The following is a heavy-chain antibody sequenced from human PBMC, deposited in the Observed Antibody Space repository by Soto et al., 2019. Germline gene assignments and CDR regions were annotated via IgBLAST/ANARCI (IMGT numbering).Heavy chain of an antibody. J-gene: IGHJ4*02. V-gene: IGHV3-48*02. CDR2: ISSSSRTI. CDR1: GFTFSSYS. D-gene: IGHD3-3*01. Sequence: EVQLVESGGGLVQPGGSLRLSCAASGFTFSSYSMNWVRQAPGKGLEWVSYISSSSRTIYYADSVKGRFTISRDNAKNSLYLQMNSLRDEDTAVYYCARESPTIFGVDWDSGFLDYWGQGTLVTVSS. CDR3: ARESPTIFGVDWDSGFLDY.